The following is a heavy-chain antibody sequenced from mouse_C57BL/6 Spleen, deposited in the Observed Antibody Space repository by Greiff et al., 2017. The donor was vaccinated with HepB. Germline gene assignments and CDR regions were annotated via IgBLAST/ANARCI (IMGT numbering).Heavy chain of an antibody. J-gene: IGHJ4*01. CDR3: ARDRLGRDYYAMDY. CDR1: GFTFSSYA. D-gene: IGHD4-1*01. V-gene: IGHV5-4*01. CDR2: ISDGGSYT. Sequence: EVMLVESGGGLVKPGGSLKLSCAASGFTFSSYAMSWVRQTPEKRLEWVATISDGGSYTYYPDNVKGRFTISRDNAKNNLYLQMSHLKSEDTAMYYCARDRLGRDYYAMDYWGQGTSVTVSS.